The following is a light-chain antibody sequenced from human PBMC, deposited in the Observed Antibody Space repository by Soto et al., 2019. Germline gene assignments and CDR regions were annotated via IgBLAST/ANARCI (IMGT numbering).Light chain of an antibody. Sequence: IQITQSPSSLSASVGDKVTNTCRASQGIKNDLGWYQQKPGKAPKLLIYAASSLQSGVPSRFSGSGSGTDFTLTISSLQPEDFATYYCLQDYSYPFTFGPGTKVDIK. V-gene: IGKV1-6*01. J-gene: IGKJ3*01. CDR3: LQDYSYPFT. CDR1: QGIKND. CDR2: AAS.